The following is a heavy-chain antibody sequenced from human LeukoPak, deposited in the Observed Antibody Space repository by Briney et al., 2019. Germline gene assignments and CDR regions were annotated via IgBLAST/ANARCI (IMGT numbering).Heavy chain of an antibody. CDR1: GFTFSSYS. V-gene: IGHV3-21*01. CDR2: IDNRGSNM. Sequence: GGSLRLSCAASGFTFSSYSINWVRQAPGKGLEWVSSIDNRGSNMFYADSVKGRFTTSRDNAKKSLYLQMNSLRAEDTSVYYCAREGSIVPHQDLHSWGQGTLVTVSS. J-gene: IGHJ4*02. D-gene: IGHD2-8*01. CDR3: AREGSIVPHQDLHS.